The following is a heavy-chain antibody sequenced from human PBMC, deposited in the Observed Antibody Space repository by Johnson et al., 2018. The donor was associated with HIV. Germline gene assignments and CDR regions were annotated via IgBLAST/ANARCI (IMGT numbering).Heavy chain of an antibody. CDR1: GFIFSDYY. Sequence: VLLLESGGGLVKPGGSLRLSRAASGFIFSDYYMNWIRQAPGKGLEWVSYITGSGTTIYYADSVRGRFTISRDNAKNSLYLQIDSLRAEDTAVYYCARDGIYSSPWDAFDIWGQGTMVTVSS. V-gene: IGHV3-11*01. J-gene: IGHJ3*02. CDR2: ITGSGTTI. CDR3: ARDGIYSSPWDAFDI. D-gene: IGHD3-22*01.